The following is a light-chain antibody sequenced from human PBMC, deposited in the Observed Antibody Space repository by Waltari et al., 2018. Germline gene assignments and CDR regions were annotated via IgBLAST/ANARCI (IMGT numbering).Light chain of an antibody. CDR1: QSLLHSNGYNY. CDR2: LGS. CDR3: MQALLTPPL. J-gene: IGKJ3*01. V-gene: IGKV2-28*01. Sequence: DIVMTQSPLSLPVTPGEPASISCRSSQSLLHSNGYNYLDWYLQKPGQSPQLLIYLGSNRASGVPDRFSGSGSGTDFTLKISRVEAEDVGVYYCMQALLTPPLFGPGTKVDIK.